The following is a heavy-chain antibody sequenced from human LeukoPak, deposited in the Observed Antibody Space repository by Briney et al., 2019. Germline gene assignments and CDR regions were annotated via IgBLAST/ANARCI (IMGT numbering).Heavy chain of an antibody. CDR2: IYPDDSDT. V-gene: IGHV5-51*01. CDR1: GYSFTTYW. CDR3: ARLRTVTPRDFDY. Sequence: GESLKISCKGSGYSFTTYWIGWVRQMPGKGLEWMGIIYPDDSDTRYSPSFQGQVTISADKSIYTAYLQWSSLKASDIAMYYCARLRTVTPRDFDYWGQGTLVTVSS. D-gene: IGHD4-17*01. J-gene: IGHJ4*02.